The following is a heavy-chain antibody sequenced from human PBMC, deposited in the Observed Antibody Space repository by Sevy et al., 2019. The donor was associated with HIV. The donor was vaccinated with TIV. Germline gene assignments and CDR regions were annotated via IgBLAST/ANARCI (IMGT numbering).Heavy chain of an antibody. CDR3: AREGCTKPHDY. CDR1: GFTFNIYS. D-gene: IGHD2-8*01. CDR2: FSFGCGKI. V-gene: IGHV3-23*01. J-gene: IGHJ4*02. Sequence: GGSLRLSCAASGFTFNIYSMSWVRQTPGKGLEWVATFSFGCGKINHADSVKGRFTMSRYDSKNAVYLQMNNLRVEDTAIYYCAREGCTKPHDYWGQGTLVTVSS.